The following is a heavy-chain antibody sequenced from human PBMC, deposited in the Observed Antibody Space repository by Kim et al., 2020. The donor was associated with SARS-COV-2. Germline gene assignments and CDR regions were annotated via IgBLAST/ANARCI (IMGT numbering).Heavy chain of an antibody. D-gene: IGHD3-16*01. CDR2: ISYDGSNK. V-gene: IGHV3-30*18. J-gene: IGHJ4*02. CDR1: GFTFSSFA. Sequence: GGSLRLSCAAPGFTFSSFAMSWVRQAPGKGLEWVAVISYDGSNKYYADSVKGRFTISRDNSKNTLYLQMNSLRAEDTAVYYCAKDKARRFMTPGPIDYWGQGTLVTVSS. CDR3: AKDKARRFMTPGPIDY.